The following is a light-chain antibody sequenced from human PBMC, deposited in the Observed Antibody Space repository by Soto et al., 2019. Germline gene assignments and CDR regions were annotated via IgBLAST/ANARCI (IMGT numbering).Light chain of an antibody. V-gene: IGKV3-20*01. CDR3: QQYGNSPT. CDR2: GAS. Sequence: EIVLTQSPGTLSLSPGERATLSCRASQSVSTYLAWYQQKPGQGPRLLIDGASSRASGIPDRFSGSGSGTDFTLTISRLAPEDFAVYYCQQYGNSPTFGQGTKVEVK. J-gene: IGKJ1*01. CDR1: QSVSTY.